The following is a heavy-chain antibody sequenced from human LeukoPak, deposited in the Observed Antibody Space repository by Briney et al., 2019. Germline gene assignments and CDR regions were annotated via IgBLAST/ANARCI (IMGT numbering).Heavy chain of an antibody. D-gene: IGHD3-16*01. Sequence: SETLSLTCTVSGGSISSGGYYWSWIRQHPGKGLEWIGYIYYSGSTYYNPSLKSRVTISVDTSKNQFSLKLSSVTAADTAVYYCARVAGGPGWDYFDYWGKGTLVTVSS. CDR2: IYYSGST. V-gene: IGHV4-31*03. CDR1: GGSISSGGYY. J-gene: IGHJ4*02. CDR3: ARVAGGPGWDYFDY.